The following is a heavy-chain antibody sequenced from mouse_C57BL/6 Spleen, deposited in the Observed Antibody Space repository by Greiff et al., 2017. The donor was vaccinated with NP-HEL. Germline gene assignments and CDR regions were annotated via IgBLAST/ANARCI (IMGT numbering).Heavy chain of an antibody. D-gene: IGHD2-2*01. CDR2: INPNNGGT. Sequence: EVQLQQSGPELVKPGASVKISCKASGYTFTDYYMNWVKQSHGQSLEWIGDINPNNGGTSYNQKFKGKATLTADKSSSTAYMELRSLTSEDSAVYYCAGSRGYGDSYFDVWGTGTTVTVSS. V-gene: IGHV1-26*01. CDR1: GYTFTDYY. CDR3: AGSRGYGDSYFDV. J-gene: IGHJ1*03.